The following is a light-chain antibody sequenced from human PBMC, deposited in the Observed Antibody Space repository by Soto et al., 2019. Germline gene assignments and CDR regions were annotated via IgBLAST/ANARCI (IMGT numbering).Light chain of an antibody. CDR2: LNSDGSH. CDR1: SGHSNYV. J-gene: IGLJ2*01. CDR3: QTWDTGIRV. Sequence: QLVLTQSPSASASLGASVKLTCTLSSGHSNYVIAWHQQQPEKGPRYLMKLNSDGSHSKGDGIPDRFSGSSSGAERHLTISSLQSEDEADYYCQTWDTGIRVFGGGTKLTVL. V-gene: IGLV4-69*01.